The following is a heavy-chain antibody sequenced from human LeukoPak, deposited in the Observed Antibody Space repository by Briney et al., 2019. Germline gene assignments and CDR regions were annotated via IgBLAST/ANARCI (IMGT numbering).Heavy chain of an antibody. V-gene: IGHV3-15*01. CDR2: IKSKTDGGTT. D-gene: IGHD3-10*01. Sequence: RGSLRLSCAASGFTFSNAWMSWVRQAPGKGLEWVGRIKSKTDGGTTDYAAPVKGRFTISRDDSKNTLYLQMNSLKTEDTAVYYCTYMSGSHYYYMDVWGKGTTVTISS. J-gene: IGHJ6*03. CDR3: TYMSGSHYYYMDV. CDR1: GFTFSNAW.